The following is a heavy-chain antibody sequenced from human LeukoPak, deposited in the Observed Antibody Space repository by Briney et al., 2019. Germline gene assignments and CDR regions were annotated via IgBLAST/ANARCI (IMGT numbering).Heavy chain of an antibody. V-gene: IGHV3-23*01. CDR1: GLTFSSYA. Sequence: GGSLRLSCAASGLTFSSYAMSWVRQAPGKGLEWVSAISGSGGSTYYADSVKGRFTISRDNSRNTLFLQMNSLRAEDTAVYYCARAADGTIPRSFDYWGQGTLVTVSS. CDR2: ISGSGGST. CDR3: ARAADGTIPRSFDY. D-gene: IGHD2-21*01. J-gene: IGHJ4*02.